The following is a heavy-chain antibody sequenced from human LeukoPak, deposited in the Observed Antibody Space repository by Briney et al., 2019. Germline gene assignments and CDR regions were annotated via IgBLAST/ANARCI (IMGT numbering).Heavy chain of an antibody. CDR1: GFTFSSYS. Sequence: GGSLRLSCAASGFTFSSYSMNWVRQAPGKGLEWVSSISSSSSYIYYADSVKGRFTISRDNAKNSLYLQMNSLRAEDMAVYYCARTKNRYYYDSSGYYSFDYWGQGTLVTVSS. CDR2: ISSSSSYI. CDR3: ARTKNRYYYDSSGYYSFDY. D-gene: IGHD3-22*01. J-gene: IGHJ4*02. V-gene: IGHV3-21*01.